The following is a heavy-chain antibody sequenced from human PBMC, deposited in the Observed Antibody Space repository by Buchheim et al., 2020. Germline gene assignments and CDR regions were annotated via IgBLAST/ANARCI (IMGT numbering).Heavy chain of an antibody. D-gene: IGHD3-22*01. CDR1: GFKFSSYG. CDR3: AKDYYYDFSGYQHYYGMDV. Sequence: EVQLLESGGDLVQPGGSLRLSCAASGFKFSSYGMSWVRQAPGKGLEWVSGISYSGDSTYYADSVKGRFTISRDSSNTLYLQMNSLRAEDTAVYYCAKDYYYDFSGYQHYYGMDVWGQGTT. V-gene: IGHV3-23*01. J-gene: IGHJ6*02. CDR2: ISYSGDST.